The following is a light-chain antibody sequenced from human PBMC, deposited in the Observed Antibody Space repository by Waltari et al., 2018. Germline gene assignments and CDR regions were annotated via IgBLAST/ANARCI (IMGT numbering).Light chain of an antibody. CDR1: NNAIGSYNL. CDR3: CSYAGTPRVV. J-gene: IGLJ2*01. V-gene: IGLV2-23*02. CDR2: EVK. Sequence: QSALTQPASVSGSPGQSITISCTGTNNAIGSYNLVSWYQQHPGKAPKVIIFEVKKRPSGVSNRFSGSKSGNTASLTVSGLHPEDEADYYCCSYAGTPRVVFGGGTKLTVL.